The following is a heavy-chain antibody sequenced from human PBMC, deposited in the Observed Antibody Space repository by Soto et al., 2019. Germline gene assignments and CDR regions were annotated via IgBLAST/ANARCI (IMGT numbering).Heavy chain of an antibody. CDR2: ISSSSSTI. Sequence: AGTLSLSCAASGFTFSSYSMNWVRQAPGKGLEWVSYISSSSSTIYYADSVKGRFTISRDNAKNSLYLQMNSLRDEDTAVYYCARDGYCSGGSCPKTNWFDPWGQGTLVTVSS. D-gene: IGHD2-15*01. CDR1: GFTFSSYS. J-gene: IGHJ5*02. V-gene: IGHV3-48*02. CDR3: ARDGYCSGGSCPKTNWFDP.